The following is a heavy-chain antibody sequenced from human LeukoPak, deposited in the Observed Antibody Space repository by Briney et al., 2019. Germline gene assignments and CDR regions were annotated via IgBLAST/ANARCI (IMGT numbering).Heavy chain of an antibody. Sequence: PSETLSLTCTVSGGSISSYYWSWIRQPPGKGLEWIGYIYYSGSTNYNPSLKSRVTISVDTSKNQFSLKLSSVTAADTAVYYCASPYCSSTSCHTTADYWGQGTLVTVSS. CDR2: IYYSGST. CDR1: GGSISSYY. V-gene: IGHV4-59*12. D-gene: IGHD2-2*01. J-gene: IGHJ4*02. CDR3: ASPYCSSTSCHTTADY.